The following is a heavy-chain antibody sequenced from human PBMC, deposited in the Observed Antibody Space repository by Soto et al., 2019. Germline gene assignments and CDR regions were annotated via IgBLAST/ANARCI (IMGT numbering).Heavy chain of an antibody. J-gene: IGHJ4*02. CDR1: GGSISSSSFY. Sequence: SETLSLTCTVSGGSISSSSFYWGWIRQPPGKGLEWIGTIYFSGSTYYNSSLKSRVTLSVDTSQNQFSLKLSSVTAADTAVYYCARRGYGLYYFDYWGQGTLVTVS. CDR2: IYFSGST. D-gene: IGHD5-18*01. CDR3: ARRGYGLYYFDY. V-gene: IGHV4-39*01.